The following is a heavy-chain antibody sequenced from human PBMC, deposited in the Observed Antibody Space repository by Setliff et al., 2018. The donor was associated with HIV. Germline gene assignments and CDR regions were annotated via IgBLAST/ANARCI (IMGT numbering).Heavy chain of an antibody. J-gene: IGHJ5*02. CDR2: INHSGKT. Sequence: SETLSLTCAVYGGSFSGFYWSWIRQAPGKGLEWIGEINHSGKTNYNPSLKSRITLSVDTSENQFALKLASVTAADTAVYYCARGFTIFGVGFSADPTGNWFDPWG. CDR3: ARGFTIFGVGFSADPTGNWFDP. V-gene: IGHV4-34*01. D-gene: IGHD3-3*01. CDR1: GGSFSGFY.